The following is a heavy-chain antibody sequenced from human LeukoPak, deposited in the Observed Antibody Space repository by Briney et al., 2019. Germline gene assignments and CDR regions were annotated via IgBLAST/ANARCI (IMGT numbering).Heavy chain of an antibody. Sequence: GGSLRLSCAASGFTFDDYAMHWVRQAPGKGLEWVSGISWNSGSIGYADSVKGRFTISRDNAKYSLYLQMNSLRAEDTALYYCAKGAQYSSGWYGDYFDYWGQGTLVTVSS. J-gene: IGHJ4*02. CDR2: ISWNSGSI. D-gene: IGHD6-19*01. CDR1: GFTFDDYA. V-gene: IGHV3-9*01. CDR3: AKGAQYSSGWYGDYFDY.